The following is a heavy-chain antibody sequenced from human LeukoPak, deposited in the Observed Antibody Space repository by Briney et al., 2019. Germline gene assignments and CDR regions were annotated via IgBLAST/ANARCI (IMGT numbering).Heavy chain of an antibody. J-gene: IGHJ4*02. CDR2: ISSSGSTI. Sequence: PGGSLRLSCAASGFTFSSYEMNWVRQAPGKGLEWVSYISSSGSTIYYADSVKGRFTISRDNAKNSLYVQMNSLRAEDTAVYYCARVSRGWYGFDYWGQGTLVTVSS. D-gene: IGHD6-19*01. CDR3: ARVSRGWYGFDY. V-gene: IGHV3-48*03. CDR1: GFTFSSYE.